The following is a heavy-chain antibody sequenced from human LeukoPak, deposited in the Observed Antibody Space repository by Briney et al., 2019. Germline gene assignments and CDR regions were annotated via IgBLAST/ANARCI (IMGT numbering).Heavy chain of an antibody. Sequence: SETLSLTCAVYGGSFSGYYWSWIRQPPGKGLEWIGEINHSGSTNYNPSLKSRVTISVATSKNQFSLKLSSVTAADTAVYYCARTIPYYFDYWGQGTLVTVSS. CDR3: ARTIPYYFDY. J-gene: IGHJ4*02. CDR2: INHSGST. CDR1: GGSFSGYY. D-gene: IGHD5-24*01. V-gene: IGHV4-34*01.